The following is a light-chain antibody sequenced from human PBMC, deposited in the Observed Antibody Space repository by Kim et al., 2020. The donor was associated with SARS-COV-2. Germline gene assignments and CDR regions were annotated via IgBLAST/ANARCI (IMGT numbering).Light chain of an antibody. CDR1: INDIGSYSL. V-gene: IGLV2-23*01. CDR3: CSHAGGGTML. CDR2: EGS. J-gene: IGLJ2*01. Sequence: GQSITISCTGTINDIGSYSLFSWYQQFPGDAPKLMIYEGSKRPSGVSPRFSGSKSGNTASLTISGLQAEDEADYYCCSHAGGGTMLFGGGTQLTVL.